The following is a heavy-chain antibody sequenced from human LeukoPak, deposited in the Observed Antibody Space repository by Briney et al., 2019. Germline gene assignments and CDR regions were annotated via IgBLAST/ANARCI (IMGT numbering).Heavy chain of an antibody. CDR1: GFTFSSYA. D-gene: IGHD2-2*01. V-gene: IGHV3-23*01. Sequence: AGGSLRLSCAASGFTFSSYAMSWVRQAPGKGLEWVSAISGSGGSTYYADSVKGRFTISRDNSKNTVYLQMNSLRAEDTAVYYCAKRQIIVVSAFDYWGQGTLVTVSS. CDR3: AKRQIIVVSAFDY. CDR2: ISGSGGST. J-gene: IGHJ4*02.